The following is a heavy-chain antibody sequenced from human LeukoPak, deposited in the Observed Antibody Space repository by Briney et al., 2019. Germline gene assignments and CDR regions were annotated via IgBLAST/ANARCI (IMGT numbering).Heavy chain of an antibody. Sequence: SETLSLTCTVSGGSISSSSYYWGWIRQPPGKGLEWIGYIYHSGSTYYNPSLKSRVTISVDRSKNQFSLKLSSVTAADTAVYYCARGGRFGKNWFDPWGQGTLVTVSS. CDR2: IYHSGST. V-gene: IGHV4-30-2*01. CDR1: GGSISSSSYY. J-gene: IGHJ5*02. CDR3: ARGGRFGKNWFDP. D-gene: IGHD3-10*01.